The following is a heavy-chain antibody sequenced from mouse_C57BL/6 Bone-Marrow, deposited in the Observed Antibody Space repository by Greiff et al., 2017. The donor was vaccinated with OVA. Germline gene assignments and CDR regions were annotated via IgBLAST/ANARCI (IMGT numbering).Heavy chain of an antibody. CDR1: GYTFPDYE. V-gene: IGHV1-15*01. Sequence: QVQLQQSGAELVRPGASVTLSCKASGYTFPDYEMHWVKQTPVHGLEWIGAIDPETGGTAYNQKLQGKAILTADKSSSTAYMELRNLTSEYAAVYDCTRGYSTYYAMDYWGQGTTVTVSS. J-gene: IGHJ4*01. D-gene: IGHD2-5*01. CDR2: IDPETGGT. CDR3: TRGYSTYYAMDY.